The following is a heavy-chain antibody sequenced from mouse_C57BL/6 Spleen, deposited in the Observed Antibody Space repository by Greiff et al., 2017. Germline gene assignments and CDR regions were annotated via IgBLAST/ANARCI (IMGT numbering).Heavy chain of an antibody. CDR3: SKGGGYYAMDY. Sequence: VQLVESGPGLVAPSQSLSITCTVSGFSLTSYAISWVRQPPGKGLEWLGVIWTGGGTNYNSALKSRLSTSKDNSKRQVCLKMNSLQTDDTARYYCSKGGGYYAMDYWGQGTSVTVSS. D-gene: IGHD1-1*02. J-gene: IGHJ4*01. CDR1: GFSLTSYA. V-gene: IGHV2-9-1*01. CDR2: IWTGGGT.